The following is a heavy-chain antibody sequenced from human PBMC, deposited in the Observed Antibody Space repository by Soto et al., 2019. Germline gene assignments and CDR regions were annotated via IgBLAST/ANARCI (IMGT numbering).Heavy chain of an antibody. CDR3: ATSPELPLGVDV. J-gene: IGHJ6*02. Sequence: QVQLVQFGAEVRKPGASVKVSCKVSGYTLTELSIHWVRQAPGKGLEWMGSFDPEDGETIYTQKFQGRVTMKEDTSTDTAFLELSSLRSEDTAIYYCATSPELPLGVDVWGQGTTVTVSS. V-gene: IGHV1-24*01. CDR2: FDPEDGET. CDR1: GYTLTELS. D-gene: IGHD1-7*01.